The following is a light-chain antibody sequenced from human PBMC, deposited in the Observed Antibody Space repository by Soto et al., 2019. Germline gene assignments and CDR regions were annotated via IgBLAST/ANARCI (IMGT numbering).Light chain of an antibody. Sequence: QSVLTQPPSVSGAPGQRVTISCTGSSSNIGAGYGVHWYQQLPGTAPKLLIYGNSNRPSGAPDRFSGSKSGTSASLAITGLQAEDEADYYCQSFDISLSGWVFGGGTKLTVL. V-gene: IGLV1-40*01. CDR3: QSFDISLSGWV. J-gene: IGLJ3*02. CDR1: SSNIGAGYG. CDR2: GNS.